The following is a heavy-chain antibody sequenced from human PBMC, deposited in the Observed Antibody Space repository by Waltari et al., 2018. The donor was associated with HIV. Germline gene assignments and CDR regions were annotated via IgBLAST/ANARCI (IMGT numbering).Heavy chain of an antibody. CDR1: GFPFGSYG. Sequence: VQLMESGGGVVQPGRPLRLSCATSGFPFGSYGIKWVRQAPGKGLEWGAVLNYDGSNKFYAESVKGRFLISRDNSKNTLFLQMNSLRDEDTGLYYCARDKAPYSSSSAVDNWGQGTLVTVS. D-gene: IGHD6-6*01. J-gene: IGHJ4*02. V-gene: IGHV3-33*01. CDR2: LNYDGSNK. CDR3: ARDKAPYSSSSAVDN.